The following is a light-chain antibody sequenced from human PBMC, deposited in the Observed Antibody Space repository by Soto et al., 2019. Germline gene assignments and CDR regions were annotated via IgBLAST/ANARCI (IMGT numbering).Light chain of an antibody. CDR1: SSDVGGYKY. V-gene: IGLV2-11*01. J-gene: IGLJ1*01. CDR3: CSYAGSYTYL. Sequence: QSALTQPRSVSGSPGQSVTISCTGTSSDVGGYKYVSWYQQHPGKAPKLIIYEVSKWPSGVPDRFYGSRSGNTASLTISGLQAEDEADYYCCSYAGSYTYLFGSGTKVTVL. CDR2: EVS.